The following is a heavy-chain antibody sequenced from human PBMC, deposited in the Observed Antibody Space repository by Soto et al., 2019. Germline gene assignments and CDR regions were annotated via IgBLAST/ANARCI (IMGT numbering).Heavy chain of an antibody. Sequence: QLQLQESGPGLVKPSETLSLTCTVSGGSISSSSYYWGWIRQPPGKGLEWIGSIYYSGSTYYNPSPKSRVTISVDTSKNQFSLKLSSVTAADTAVYYCARRAGVGATIDYWGQGTLVTVSS. CDR2: IYYSGST. CDR3: ARRAGVGATIDY. J-gene: IGHJ4*02. V-gene: IGHV4-39*01. CDR1: GGSISSSSYY. D-gene: IGHD1-26*01.